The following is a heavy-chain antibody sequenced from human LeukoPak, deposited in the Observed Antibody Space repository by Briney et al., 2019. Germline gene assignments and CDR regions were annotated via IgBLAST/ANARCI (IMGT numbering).Heavy chain of an antibody. CDR2: IYTSGST. CDR1: GGSISSYY. J-gene: IGHJ4*02. V-gene: IGHV4-4*07. Sequence: SETLSLTCTVSGGSISSYYWSWIRQPAGKGLEWIGRIYTSGSTNYNPSLKSRVTMSVDTSKNQFSLNLSSVTAADTAVYYCARDKASGGLSWIQLWSDRFDYWGQGTLVTVSS. CDR3: ARDKASGGLSWIQLWSDRFDY. D-gene: IGHD5-18*01.